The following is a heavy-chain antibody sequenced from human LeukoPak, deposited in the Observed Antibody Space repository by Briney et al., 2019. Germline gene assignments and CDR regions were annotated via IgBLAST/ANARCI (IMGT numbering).Heavy chain of an antibody. CDR3: ARAPRYSSGWYCDY. CDR1: GGTFSSYA. Sequence: GSSVKVSCKASGGTFSSYAISWVRQAPGQGLEWMGRIIPIFGTANYAQKFQGRVTTTTDESTSTAYMELSSLRSEDTAVYYCARAPRYSSGWYCDYWGQGTLVTVSS. D-gene: IGHD6-19*01. CDR2: IIPIFGTA. J-gene: IGHJ4*02. V-gene: IGHV1-69*05.